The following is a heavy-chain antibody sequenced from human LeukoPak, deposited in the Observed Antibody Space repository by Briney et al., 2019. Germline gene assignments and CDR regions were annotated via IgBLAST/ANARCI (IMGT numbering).Heavy chain of an antibody. Sequence: SVKVSCKASGGTFSSYAISWVRQAPGXXLEWMGRIIPIFGTANYAQKFQGRVTITTDESTSTAYMELSSLRSEDTAVYHCSXXXXLXXXXXXWGXGTMV. CDR2: IIPIFGTA. CDR3: SXXXXLXXXXXX. J-gene: IGHJ3*02. CDR1: GGTFSSYA. V-gene: IGHV1-69*05.